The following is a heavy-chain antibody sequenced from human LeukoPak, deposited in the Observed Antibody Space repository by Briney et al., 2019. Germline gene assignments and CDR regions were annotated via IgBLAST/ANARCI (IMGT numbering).Heavy chain of an antibody. CDR2: ISGSGGST. J-gene: IGHJ4*02. Sequence: GGSLRLSCAASGFTFSSYAMSWVRQAPGKGLEWASAISGSGGSTYYADSVKGRFTISRDNSKNTLYLQMNSLRAEDTAVYYCAKEITMIVVVTPDYWGQGTLVTVSS. V-gene: IGHV3-23*01. CDR3: AKEITMIVVVTPDY. D-gene: IGHD3-22*01. CDR1: GFTFSSYA.